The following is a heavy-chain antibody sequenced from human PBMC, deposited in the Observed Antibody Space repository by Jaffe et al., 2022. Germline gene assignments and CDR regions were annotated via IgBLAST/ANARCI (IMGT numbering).Heavy chain of an antibody. CDR3: ARDARIAVVFTSYYYYYMDV. D-gene: IGHD6-19*01. CDR2: IYYSGST. CDR1: GGSVSSGSYY. V-gene: IGHV4-61*01. Sequence: QVQLQESGPGLVKPSETLSLTCTVSGGSVSSGSYYWSWIRQPPGKGLEWIGYIYYSGSTNYNPSLKSRVTISVDTSKNQFSLKLSSVTAADTAVYYCARDARIAVVFTSYYYYYMDVWGKGTTVTVSS. J-gene: IGHJ6*03.